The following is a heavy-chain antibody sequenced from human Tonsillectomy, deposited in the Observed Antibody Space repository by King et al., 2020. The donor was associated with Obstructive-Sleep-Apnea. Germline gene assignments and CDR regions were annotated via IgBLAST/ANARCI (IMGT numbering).Heavy chain of an antibody. Sequence: QLVQSGGGVVQPGRSLRLSCAASGFTFSSYGMHWVRQAPGKGLEWVAVISYDGIIQYYADSVKGRFTISRDNSKNTLYLQMNSLRAEDTAVYYCAKPSYSGSWYDYWGQGILVSVSS. CDR1: GFTFSSYG. V-gene: IGHV3-30*18. J-gene: IGHJ4*02. D-gene: IGHD6-13*01. CDR2: ISYDGIIQ. CDR3: AKPSYSGSWYDY.